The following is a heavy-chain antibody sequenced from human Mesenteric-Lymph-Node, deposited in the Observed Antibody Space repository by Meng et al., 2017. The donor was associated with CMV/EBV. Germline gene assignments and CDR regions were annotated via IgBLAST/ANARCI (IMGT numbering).Heavy chain of an antibody. CDR3: ARVPLTPTAIEGAFDY. CDR1: GFTFSSYA. J-gene: IGHJ4*02. D-gene: IGHD2-2*01. Sequence: GESLKISCAASGFTFSSYAMHWVRQAPGKGLEWVSSIGSYNNYKYYADSVQGRFTISRDDAENSLFLQMNSLRAEDTAVYYCARVPLTPTAIEGAFDYWGQGTLVTVSS. V-gene: IGHV3-21*01. CDR2: IGSYNNYK.